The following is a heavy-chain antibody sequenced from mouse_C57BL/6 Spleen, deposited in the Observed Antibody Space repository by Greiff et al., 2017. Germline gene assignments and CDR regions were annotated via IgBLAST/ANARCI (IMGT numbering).Heavy chain of an antibody. V-gene: IGHV1-81*01. CDR1: GYTFTSYG. Sequence: QVQLQQSGAELARPGASVKLSCKASGYTFTSYGISWVKQRTGQGLEWIGEISPRSGNTYYNEKFKGKATLTAEKSSSTAYMELCSLTSEDSAVYFCANYYDSWYFDVGGTGTTVTVSS. CDR3: ANYYDSWYFDV. CDR2: ISPRSGNT. J-gene: IGHJ1*03. D-gene: IGHD2-4*01.